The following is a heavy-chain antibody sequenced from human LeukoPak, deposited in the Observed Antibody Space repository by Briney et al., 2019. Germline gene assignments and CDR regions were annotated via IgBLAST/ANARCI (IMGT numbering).Heavy chain of an antibody. J-gene: IGHJ2*01. CDR2: IHYSGST. Sequence: SEALSLTCTVSGDSISSSYWGWIRHPPGKGLEWIGHIHYSGSTNYNPSLKSRVTISVDTSKNQFSLKLSSVTAADTAVYYCARDTYGSPWYFDLWGRGTLVTVSS. D-gene: IGHD4-17*01. CDR3: ARDTYGSPWYFDL. V-gene: IGHV4-59*01. CDR1: GDSISSSY.